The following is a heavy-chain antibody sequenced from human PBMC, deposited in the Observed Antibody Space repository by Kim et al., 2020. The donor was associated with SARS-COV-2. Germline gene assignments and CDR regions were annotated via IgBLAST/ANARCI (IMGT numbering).Heavy chain of an antibody. CDR3: ARGVAGMSYFDY. D-gene: IGHD6-19*01. J-gene: IGHJ4*02. V-gene: IGHV3-74*01. Sequence: YADSVKGRFTMSKDNAKNTVSLQRNSLRDDDTAVYYCARGVAGMSYFDYWGQGSLVTVSS.